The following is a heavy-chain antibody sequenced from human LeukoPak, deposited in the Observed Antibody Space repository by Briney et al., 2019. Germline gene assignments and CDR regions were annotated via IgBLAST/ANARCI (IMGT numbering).Heavy chain of an antibody. V-gene: IGHV4-39*01. D-gene: IGHD5-18*01. CDR2: IYYSGNN. Sequence: PSETLCLTCTVSGGSISSSSYYWGWIRQPPGKGLEWIGNIYYSGNNYYNPSLKSRVTISVDTSKNQFSLKLNSVAAADTAVYYCARLYSYGDYWGQGTLVTVSS. CDR1: GGSISSSSYY. J-gene: IGHJ4*02. CDR3: ARLYSYGDY.